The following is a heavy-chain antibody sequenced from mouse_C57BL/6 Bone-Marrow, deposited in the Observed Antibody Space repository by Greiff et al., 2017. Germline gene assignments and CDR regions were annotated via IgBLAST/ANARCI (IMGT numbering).Heavy chain of an antibody. J-gene: IGHJ4*01. V-gene: IGHV1-66*01. CDR1: GYSFTSYY. D-gene: IGHD1-1*01. CDR2: IYPGSGNT. Sequence: VQLQQSGPELVKPGASVKISCKASGYSFTSYYIHWVKQRPGQGLEWIGWIYPGSGNTKYNEKFKGKATLTADTSSSTAYMQLSSLTSEDSAVYYCAVRAYYGSSLRYAMDYWGQGTSVTVSS. CDR3: AVRAYYGSSLRYAMDY.